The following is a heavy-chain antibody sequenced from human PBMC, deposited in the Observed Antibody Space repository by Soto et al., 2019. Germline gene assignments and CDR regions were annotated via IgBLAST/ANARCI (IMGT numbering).Heavy chain of an antibody. V-gene: IGHV4-59*08. D-gene: IGHD6-13*01. Sequence: SETLSLTCVVSGGSLSSYYWSWIRQPPGKGLEWIGYIYYSGSTNYNPSLKSRITISVDTSKNQFSLKLNYVTAADTAVYYCARRNGLASDFDPWGQGTLVTVSS. CDR1: GGSLSSYY. J-gene: IGHJ5*02. CDR2: IYYSGST. CDR3: ARRNGLASDFDP.